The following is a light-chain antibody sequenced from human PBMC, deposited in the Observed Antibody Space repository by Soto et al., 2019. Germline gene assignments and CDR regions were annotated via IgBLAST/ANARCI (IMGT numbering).Light chain of an antibody. Sequence: EVVLTQSPDTLSLSPGERATLSCRASRSFSSSYLAWYQQRPGQAPRLLIYAASSRATGIPDRFSGSGSATDFTLTISRLEPEDSAVYYCQQYGSSPPYTFGQGTKLEIK. CDR1: RSFSSSY. V-gene: IGKV3-20*01. CDR3: QQYGSSPPYT. J-gene: IGKJ2*01. CDR2: AAS.